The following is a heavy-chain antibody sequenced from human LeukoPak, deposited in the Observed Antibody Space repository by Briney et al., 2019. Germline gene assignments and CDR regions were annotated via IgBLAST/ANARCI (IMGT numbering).Heavy chain of an antibody. Sequence: GESLKISCKVSGYSFTGYCIGWVRQMPGKGLEWMGIIYPGDSGPTYSPSFQGQVTISVDKSINTAYLQWSSLQASDTAMYYCGISGDRVPLQDDVFDVWGQGTMVTVST. V-gene: IGHV5-51*01. D-gene: IGHD1-26*01. CDR3: GISGDRVPLQDDVFDV. J-gene: IGHJ3*01. CDR2: IYPGDSGP. CDR1: GYSFTGYC.